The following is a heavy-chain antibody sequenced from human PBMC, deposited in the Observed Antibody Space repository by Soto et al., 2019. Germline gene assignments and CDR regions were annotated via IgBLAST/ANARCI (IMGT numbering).Heavy chain of an antibody. CDR2: ISGSDDST. D-gene: IGHD6-6*01. Sequence: EVQLLESGGGLVQPGESLRLSCAASGFTFSSYAMSWVRQAPGKGLEWVSVISGSDDSTYYAASVKGRFTISRHNSNNTLYLQMNSLRADDTAVYYCAKRSSSSTFDYWGQGTLVTVSA. CDR3: AKRSSSSTFDY. CDR1: GFTFSSYA. J-gene: IGHJ4*02. V-gene: IGHV3-23*01.